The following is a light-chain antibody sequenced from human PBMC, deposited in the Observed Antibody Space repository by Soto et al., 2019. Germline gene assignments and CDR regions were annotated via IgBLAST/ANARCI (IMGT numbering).Light chain of an antibody. V-gene: IGKV3-11*01. Sequence: EIVLTQSPATLSLSPGERATLSCRASQNISIYLAWYQQRPGQAPRLLIHDASNRATGIPARFSGSGSGTDFTLTISSLEPEDFAVYYCQQCSNWPPEITFGQGTRLDIK. CDR2: DAS. CDR1: QNISIY. J-gene: IGKJ5*01. CDR3: QQCSNWPPEIT.